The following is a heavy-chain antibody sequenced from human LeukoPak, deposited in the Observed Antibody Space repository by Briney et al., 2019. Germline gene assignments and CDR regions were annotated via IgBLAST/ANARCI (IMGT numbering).Heavy chain of an antibody. J-gene: IGHJ4*02. CDR1: GFTFSSYG. CDR3: AGDYGDRSIV. D-gene: IGHD4-17*01. Sequence: PGRSLRLSCAASGFTFSSYGMHWVRQAPGKGLEWVAVIWYDGSNKYYADSVKGRFAISRDNSKNTLYLQMNSLRAEDTAVYYCAGDYGDRSIVWGQGTLVTVSS. V-gene: IGHV3-33*01. CDR2: IWYDGSNK.